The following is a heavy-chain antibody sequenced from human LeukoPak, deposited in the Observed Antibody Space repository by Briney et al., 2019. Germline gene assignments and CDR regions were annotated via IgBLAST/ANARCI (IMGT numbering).Heavy chain of an antibody. Sequence: AGGSLRLSCSASGFTFSTYPMHWVRQAPGRGLEYVSVMTGNGGYTYYADSVKGRFTISRDNSINTLYLQMSSLRAEDTAVYYCARATISVAYAFDIWGQGTMVTVSS. CDR1: GFTFSTYP. D-gene: IGHD6-19*01. V-gene: IGHV3-64D*09. CDR2: MTGNGGYT. J-gene: IGHJ3*02. CDR3: ARATISVAYAFDI.